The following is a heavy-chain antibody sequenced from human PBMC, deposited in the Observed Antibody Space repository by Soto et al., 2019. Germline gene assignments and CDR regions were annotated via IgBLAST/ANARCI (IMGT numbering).Heavy chain of an antibody. Sequence: PSQTVPLTCVISGDSVSSDSWGWNWIRQSLSRGLEWLGRTYYRSRWSNDYAVSVKSRIIISADTSKNQFSLQLNSVTPEDAAIYYCARDVVRGENWFDPWGPGTLVTVSS. D-gene: IGHD3-10*01. CDR3: ARDVVRGENWFDP. CDR2: TYYRSRWSN. CDR1: GDSVSSDSWG. J-gene: IGHJ5*02. V-gene: IGHV6-1*01.